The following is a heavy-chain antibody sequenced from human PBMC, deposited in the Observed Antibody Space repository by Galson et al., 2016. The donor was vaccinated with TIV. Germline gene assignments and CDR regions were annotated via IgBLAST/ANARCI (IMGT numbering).Heavy chain of an antibody. V-gene: IGHV3-11*04. CDR2: ISWDGGST. CDR3: ARDRYYDASGYYYYYYGMDV. J-gene: IGHJ6*02. Sequence: SLRLSCAASGFTFTAYYMNWARQAPGKGLEWVSHISWDGGSTYYADSVKGRFTISRDSSKNTLYLQMNNVRTEDTAVYYCARDRYYDASGYYYYYYGMDVWGQGTAVTVSS. D-gene: IGHD3-22*01. CDR1: GFTFTAYY.